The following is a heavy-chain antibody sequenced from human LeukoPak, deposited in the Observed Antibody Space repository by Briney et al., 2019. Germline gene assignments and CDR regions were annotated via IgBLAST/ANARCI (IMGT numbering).Heavy chain of an antibody. CDR2: IYHSGST. CDR3: ARDGFYDSSGYYYNWVFDY. Sequence: SGTLSLTCAVSGGSISSSNWWSWVRQPPGKGLEWIGEIYHSGSTNYNPSLKSRVTISVDKSKNQFSLRLSSVTAADTAVYYCARDGFYDSSGYYYNWVFDYWGQGTLVTVSS. D-gene: IGHD3-22*01. CDR1: GGSISSSNW. J-gene: IGHJ4*02. V-gene: IGHV4-4*02.